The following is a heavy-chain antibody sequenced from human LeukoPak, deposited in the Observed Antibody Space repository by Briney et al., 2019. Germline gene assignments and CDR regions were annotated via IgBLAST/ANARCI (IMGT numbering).Heavy chain of an antibody. CDR3: ARAIGSVRYYYDSSGATPFDY. D-gene: IGHD3-22*01. CDR2: IYHSGST. Sequence: SQTLSLTCAVSGGSISSGGYSWSWIRQPPGKGLEWIGYIYHSGSTYYNPSLRSRVTISVDRSKNQFSLKLSSVTAADTAVYYCARAIGSVRYYYDSSGATPFDYWGQGTLVTVSS. J-gene: IGHJ4*02. CDR1: GGSISSGGYS. V-gene: IGHV4-30-2*01.